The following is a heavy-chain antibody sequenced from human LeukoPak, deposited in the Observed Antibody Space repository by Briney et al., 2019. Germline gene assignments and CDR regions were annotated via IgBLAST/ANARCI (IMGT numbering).Heavy chain of an antibody. J-gene: IGHJ4*02. CDR3: ARDSWYRCGHDCYSVDY. D-gene: IGHD2-21*02. CDR1: GFTLVNHP. CDR2: ISFDGTDK. V-gene: IGHV3-30-3*01. Sequence: GGSLRLSCAASGFTLVNHPLNGAPRAPGKGLGGVPTISFDGTDKYYADAVTGRFTISRDNSKDTLYLQLDSLRTEDTALYSCARDSWYRCGHDCYSVDYWGQGTLVTVSS.